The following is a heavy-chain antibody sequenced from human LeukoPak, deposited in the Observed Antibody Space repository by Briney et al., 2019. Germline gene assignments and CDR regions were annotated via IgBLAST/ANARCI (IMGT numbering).Heavy chain of an antibody. D-gene: IGHD3-22*01. V-gene: IGHV4-61*02. CDR2: IYTSGST. Sequence: PSETLSLTCAVYGGSISSGSYYWSWIRQPAGKGLEWIGRIYTSGSTNYNPSLKSRVTISVDTAKNQFSLKLSSVTAADTAVYYCARDKKEYYYDSSERWFDPWGQGTLVTVSS. J-gene: IGHJ5*02. CDR1: GGSISSGSYY. CDR3: ARDKKEYYYDSSERWFDP.